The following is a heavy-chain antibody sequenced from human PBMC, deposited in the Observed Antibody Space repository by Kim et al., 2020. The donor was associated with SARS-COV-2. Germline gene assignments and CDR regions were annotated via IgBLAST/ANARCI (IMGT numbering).Heavy chain of an antibody. CDR2: ISDFSTNT. Sequence: GGSLRHSCATSGFTLSLYSMNWVRQAPGKGLEWVSHISDFSTNTKYADSVKGRFTISRDNTKNSLYLQMNGLSAEDTAVYYCVRENYWAFDIWGQGTMVT. J-gene: IGHJ3*02. CDR3: VRENYWAFDI. CDR1: GFTLSLYS. V-gene: IGHV3-48*04. D-gene: IGHD1-7*01.